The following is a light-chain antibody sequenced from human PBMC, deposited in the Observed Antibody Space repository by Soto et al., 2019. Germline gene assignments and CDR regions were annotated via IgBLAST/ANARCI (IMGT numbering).Light chain of an antibody. J-gene: IGKJ1*01. V-gene: IGKV2D-29*02. CDR1: QSLLHITGETF. CDR3: MQSTQLPPT. Sequence: DVVMTQTPLSLSVAPGQPASISCKSSQSLLHITGETFLFWSLPKPGQSPQLLIYEVSTRVSGVPDRFSGSGSGTDFTLEISRVETDDVGIYYCMQSTQLPPTFGQGTKVDI. CDR2: EVS.